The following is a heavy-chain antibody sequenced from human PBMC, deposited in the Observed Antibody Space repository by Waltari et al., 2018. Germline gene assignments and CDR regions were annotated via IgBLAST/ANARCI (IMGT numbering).Heavy chain of an antibody. Sequence: QVQLVQSGAEVKKPGSSVKVSCKASGGTFSSYAISWVRQAPGQGLEWMGRIIPIFGTANYAQKFQGRVTITADKSTSTAYMELSSLRSEDTAVYYCAGRPGDGYNFYWYFDLWGRGTLVTVSS. CDR2: IIPIFGTA. CDR1: GGTFSSYA. V-gene: IGHV1-69*08. D-gene: IGHD5-12*01. CDR3: AGRPGDGYNFYWYFDL. J-gene: IGHJ2*01.